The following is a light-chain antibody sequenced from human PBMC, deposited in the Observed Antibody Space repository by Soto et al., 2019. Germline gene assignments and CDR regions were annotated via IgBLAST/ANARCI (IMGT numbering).Light chain of an antibody. CDR1: QSISSY. CDR3: QQSYSTPQNT. Sequence: DIQMTQSPSSQSASVGDRVTITCRASQSISSYLNWYQQKPGKAPKLLIYAASSLQSGVPSRFSGSGSGTDFTLTISSLQPADFATYYCQQSYSTPQNTFGQGTKLEIK. J-gene: IGKJ2*01. V-gene: IGKV1-39*01. CDR2: AAS.